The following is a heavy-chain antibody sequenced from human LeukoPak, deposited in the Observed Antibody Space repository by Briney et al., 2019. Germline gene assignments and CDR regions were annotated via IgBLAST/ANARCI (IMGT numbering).Heavy chain of an antibody. CDR2: ISRHNGNT. CDR1: VYSFTNFG. Sequence: ASVKVSCKASVYSFTNFGITWVRQAPGQGLEWMGWISRHNGNTDYAQRFRGRVTLTIDTSTATADMELRNLTPDDTAVYYCARHYLGSGSEDYWGQGTLVSVSS. CDR3: ARHYLGSGSEDY. D-gene: IGHD3-10*01. J-gene: IGHJ4*02. V-gene: IGHV1-18*01.